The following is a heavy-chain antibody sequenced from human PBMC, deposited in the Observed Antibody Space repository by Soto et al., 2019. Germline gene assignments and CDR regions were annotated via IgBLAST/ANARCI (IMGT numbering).Heavy chain of an antibody. CDR1: GFTFSSYA. D-gene: IGHD2-2*01. CDR2: ISYDGSNK. CDR3: ARSRLGLGVVPAAIGWFDP. J-gene: IGHJ5*02. Sequence: GGSLKLSCAASGFTFSSYAMHWVRQAPGKGLEWVPVISYDGSNKYYADSVKGRFTISRDNSKNTLYLQMNSLRAEDTAVYYCARSRLGLGVVPAAIGWFDPWGQGTLVTVSS. V-gene: IGHV3-30*04.